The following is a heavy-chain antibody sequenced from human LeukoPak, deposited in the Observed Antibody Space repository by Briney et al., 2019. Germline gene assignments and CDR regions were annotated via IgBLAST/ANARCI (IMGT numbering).Heavy chain of an antibody. CDR3: ARAYGDYDLNWFDP. J-gene: IGHJ5*02. CDR2: IYYSGST. V-gene: IGHV4-31*03. CDR1: GGSISSGGYY. D-gene: IGHD4-17*01. Sequence: PSETLSLTCTVSGGSISSGGYYWSWIRQHPGKGLEWIGYIYYSGSTYYNPSLKSRVTISVDTSKNQFSLKPSSVTAADTAVYYCARAYGDYDLNWFDPWGQGTLVTVSS.